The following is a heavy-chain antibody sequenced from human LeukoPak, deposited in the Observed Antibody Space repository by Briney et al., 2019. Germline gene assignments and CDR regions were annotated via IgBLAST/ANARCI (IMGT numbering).Heavy chain of an antibody. CDR1: GFTFSSYW. Sequence: GGSLRLSCAASGFTFSSYWMNWVRQAPGKGLEWVANINQDGNAKYYVDSVNGRFTISRDNAKNLLYLQMNTLRVEDTALYYCARADWGSVDYWGQGTLVTVSS. D-gene: IGHD7-27*01. J-gene: IGHJ4*02. V-gene: IGHV3-7*01. CDR3: ARADWGSVDY. CDR2: INQDGNAK.